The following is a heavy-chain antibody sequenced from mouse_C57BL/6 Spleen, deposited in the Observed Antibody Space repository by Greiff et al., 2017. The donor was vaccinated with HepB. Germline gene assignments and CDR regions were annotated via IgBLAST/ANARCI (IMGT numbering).Heavy chain of an antibody. CDR2: INPSSGYT. D-gene: IGHD1-1*01. CDR1: GYTFTSYT. Sequence: QVQLKESGAELARPGASVKMSCKASGYTFTSYTMHWVKQRPGQGLEWIGYINPSSGYTKYNQKFKDKATLTADKSSSTAYMQLSSLTSEDSAVYYWARRGGSSYVDWYFEVWGTGTTVTVSS. CDR3: ARRGGSSYVDWYFEV. V-gene: IGHV1-4*01. J-gene: IGHJ1*03.